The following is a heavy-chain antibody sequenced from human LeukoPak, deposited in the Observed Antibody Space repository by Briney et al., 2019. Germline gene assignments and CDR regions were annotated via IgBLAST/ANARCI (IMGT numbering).Heavy chain of an antibody. V-gene: IGHV4-59*08. CDR2: IYYSGST. J-gene: IGHJ4*02. CDR1: GGSISSYY. D-gene: IGHD3-9*01. Sequence: SETLSLTCTVSGGSISSYYWSWIRQPPGKGLEWIGYIYYSGSTNYNPSLKSRVTISVDTSKNQFSLKLSSVTAADTAVYYCARSRAELRYFDWLSYFDYWGQGTLVTVSS. CDR3: ARSRAELRYFDWLSYFDY.